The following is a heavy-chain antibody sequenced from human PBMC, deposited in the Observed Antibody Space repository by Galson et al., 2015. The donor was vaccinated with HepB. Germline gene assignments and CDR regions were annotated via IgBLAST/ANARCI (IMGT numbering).Heavy chain of an antibody. CDR3: ARVSSWYGDNWFDP. Sequence: SLRLSCAASGFTFSSYWMSWVRQAPGKGLEWVANIKQDGSEKYYVDSVKGRFTISRDNAKNSLYLQMNSLRAEDTAVYYCARVSSWYGDNWFDPWGQGTLVTVSS. V-gene: IGHV3-7*03. CDR2: IKQDGSEK. D-gene: IGHD6-13*01. J-gene: IGHJ5*02. CDR1: GFTFSSYW.